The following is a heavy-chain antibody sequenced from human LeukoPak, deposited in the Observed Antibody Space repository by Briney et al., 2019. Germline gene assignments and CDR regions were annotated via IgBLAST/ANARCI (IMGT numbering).Heavy chain of an antibody. CDR2: ISSSGSTI. CDR1: GFTFSDYY. Sequence: GGSLRLSCAASGFTFSDYYMSWIRQAPGKGLEWVSYISSSGSTIYYADSMKGRFTISRDNAKNSLYLQMNSLRAEDTAVYYCARDHLPYYYDSSGSPDYWGQGTLVTVSS. CDR3: ARDHLPYYYDSSGSPDY. D-gene: IGHD3-22*01. J-gene: IGHJ4*02. V-gene: IGHV3-11*01.